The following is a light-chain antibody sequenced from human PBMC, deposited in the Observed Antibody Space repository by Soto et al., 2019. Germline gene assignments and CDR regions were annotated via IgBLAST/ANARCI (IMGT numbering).Light chain of an antibody. CDR3: QQYGSLPWT. V-gene: IGKV3-20*01. J-gene: IGKJ1*01. CDR1: QSVTSNF. CDR2: AAS. Sequence: EIVLTQSPGTLSVSPGERATLSCRGSQSVTSNFLAWYQQKPGQSPRLLISAASTRASDVPARFSGSGSGTDFTLTITRLEPEDCAVYYCQQYGSLPWTFGQGTKVE.